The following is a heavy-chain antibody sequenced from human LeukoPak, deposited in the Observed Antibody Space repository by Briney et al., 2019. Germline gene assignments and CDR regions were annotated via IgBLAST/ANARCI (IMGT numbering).Heavy chain of an antibody. CDR1: GYDFSTYW. V-gene: IGHV5-51*01. CDR2: ICPADSET. Sequence: GESLKISCKASGYDFSTYWIGWVRPMPGKGLEWMGTICPADSETRYSPSFQGQVTISADKSINTAYLQWSSLKASDTAMYYCSRPSNSGVDDWGQGTLVTVSS. CDR3: SRPSNSGVDD. D-gene: IGHD6-19*01. J-gene: IGHJ4*02.